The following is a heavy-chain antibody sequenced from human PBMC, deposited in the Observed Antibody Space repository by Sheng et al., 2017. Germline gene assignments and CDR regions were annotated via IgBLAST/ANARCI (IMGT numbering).Heavy chain of an antibody. V-gene: IGHV1-69*04. Sequence: QVQLVQSGAEVKKPGSSVKVSCKASGGTFSSYAISWVRQAPWTKGVVGGWEGIIPTPWYSNYAQKFQGRVTITADKSTSTAYMELSSLRSEDTAVYYCAVVVVPAAMGYFDYWGHGNPGHRLL. D-gene: IGHD2-2*01. CDR1: GGTFSSYA. CDR3: AVVVVPAAMGYFDY. CDR2: IIPTPWYS. J-gene: IGHJ4*02.